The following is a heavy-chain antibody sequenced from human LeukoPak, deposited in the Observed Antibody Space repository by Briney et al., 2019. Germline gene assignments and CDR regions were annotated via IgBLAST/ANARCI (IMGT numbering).Heavy chain of an antibody. CDR2: ISWNSGSI. CDR1: GFTFDDYA. Sequence: GGSLRLSCAASGFTFDDYAMHWVRHAPGKGLEWVSGISWNSGSIGYADSVKGRFTIFRDNAKNSLYLQMNSLRAEDTALYYCAKEAAAGTTWGQGTLVTVSS. CDR3: AKEAAAGTT. J-gene: IGHJ5*02. V-gene: IGHV3-9*01. D-gene: IGHD6-13*01.